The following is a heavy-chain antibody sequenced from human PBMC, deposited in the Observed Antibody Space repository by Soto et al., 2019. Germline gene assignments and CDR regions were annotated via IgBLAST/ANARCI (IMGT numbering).Heavy chain of an antibody. CDR1: GFTFSDYY. CDR3: ARDMNGGQQPRSHYYYYYMDV. J-gene: IGHJ6*03. CDR2: ISSSGSTI. V-gene: IGHV3-11*01. D-gene: IGHD6-13*01. Sequence: GGSLRLSCAASGFTFSDYYMSWIRQAPGKGLEWVSYISSSGSTIYYADSVKGRFTISRDNAKNSLYLQMNSLRAEDTAVYYCARDMNGGQQPRSHYYYYYMDVWGKGTMVTVSS.